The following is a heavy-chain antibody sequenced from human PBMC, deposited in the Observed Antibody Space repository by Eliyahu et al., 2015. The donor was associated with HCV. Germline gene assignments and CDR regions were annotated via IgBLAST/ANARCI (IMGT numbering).Heavy chain of an antibody. J-gene: IGHJ5*02. CDR1: GFTFSSYS. Sequence: EVQLVESGGGLVKPGGSLRLSCAASGFTFSSYSMNWVRQAPGKGLEWVSSISSSSSYIYYADSVKGRFTISRDNAKNSLYLQMNSLRAEDTAVYYCAREDTSYDLLTGYYLNWFDPWGQGTLVTVSS. CDR3: AREDTSYDLLTGYYLNWFDP. V-gene: IGHV3-21*01. CDR2: ISSSSSYI. D-gene: IGHD3-9*01.